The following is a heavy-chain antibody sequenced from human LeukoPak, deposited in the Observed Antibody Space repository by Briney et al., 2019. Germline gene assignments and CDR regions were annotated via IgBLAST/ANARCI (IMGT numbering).Heavy chain of an antibody. CDR2: IYYSGST. J-gene: IGHJ4*02. CDR1: GGSISSYY. CDR3: AREVAAAGYYFDY. D-gene: IGHD6-13*01. V-gene: IGHV4-59*12. Sequence: SETLSLTCTVSGGSISSYYWSRIRQPPGMGLEWIGYIYYSGSTNYNPSLKSRVTISVDTSKNQFSLKLSSVTAADTAVYYCAREVAAAGYYFDYWGQGTLVTVSS.